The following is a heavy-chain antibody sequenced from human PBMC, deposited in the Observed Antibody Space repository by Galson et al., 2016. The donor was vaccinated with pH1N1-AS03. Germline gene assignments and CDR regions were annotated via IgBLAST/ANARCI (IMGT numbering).Heavy chain of an antibody. Sequence: SLRLSCAASGFTVSNYFMNWVRQVPGKRLEWVSVIFSDGSTKYADSVNGRFTMSRDNSRNTVYLHMDNLRVEDTALYYCARDGSGWPPLQGSLDFWGQGTLVTVSS. CDR3: ARDGSGWPPLQGSLDF. CDR1: GFTVSNYF. V-gene: IGHV3-66*01. CDR2: IFSDGST. D-gene: IGHD6-19*01. J-gene: IGHJ4*02.